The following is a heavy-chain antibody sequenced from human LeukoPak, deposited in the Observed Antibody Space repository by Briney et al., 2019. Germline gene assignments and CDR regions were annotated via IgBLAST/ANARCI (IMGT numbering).Heavy chain of an antibody. CDR2: ISYDGSNK. V-gene: IGHV3-30*04. CDR3: ARSEIEYSSSRYFDY. J-gene: IGHJ4*02. D-gene: IGHD6-6*01. Sequence: GGSLRLSCAASGFTFSSYAMHWVRQAPGKGLEWVAVISYDGSNKYYADSVKGRFTISRDNSKNTLYLQVNSLRAEDTAVYYCARSEIEYSSSRYFDYWGQGTLVTVSS. CDR1: GFTFSSYA.